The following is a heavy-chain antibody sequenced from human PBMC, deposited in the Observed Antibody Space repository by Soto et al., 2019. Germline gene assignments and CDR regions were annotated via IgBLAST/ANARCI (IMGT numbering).Heavy chain of an antibody. CDR2: IIPIFGTA. D-gene: IGHD1-1*01. CDR1: GGTFSSYA. V-gene: IGHV1-69*13. Sequence: GASVKVSCKASGGTFSSYAISWVRQAPGQGLEWMGGIIPIFGTANYAQKFQGRVTITAGESTSTAYMELSSLRSEDTAVYYCARDRYNWNDPNYYYGMDVWGQGTTVTVSS. CDR3: ARDRYNWNDPNYYYGMDV. J-gene: IGHJ6*02.